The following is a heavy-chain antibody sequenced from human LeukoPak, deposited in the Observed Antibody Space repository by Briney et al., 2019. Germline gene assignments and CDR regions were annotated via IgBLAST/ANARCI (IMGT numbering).Heavy chain of an antibody. CDR3: ARGTKRITVAGVGYFDY. D-gene: IGHD6-19*01. CDR1: GFIFSSHE. Sequence: GGSLRLFCAASGFIFSSHEMNWVRQAPGKGLEGVSYISRSGNTIYYADSVKGRFTIPRDNAKNSLYLQVNSLRAEDTAVYYCARGTKRITVAGVGYFDYWGQGTLVTVSS. J-gene: IGHJ4*02. V-gene: IGHV3-48*03. CDR2: ISRSGNTI.